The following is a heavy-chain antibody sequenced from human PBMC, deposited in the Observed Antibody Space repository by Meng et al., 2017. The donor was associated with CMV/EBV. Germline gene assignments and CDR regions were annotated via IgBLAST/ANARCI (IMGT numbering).Heavy chain of an antibody. CDR3: AHRGRIAAAGTDWFDP. J-gene: IGHJ5*02. D-gene: IGHD6-13*01. Sequence: QTTLTDAGPPLVKPTQTLTLPCTFSGFSLSTSGVGVGWIRQPPGKALEWLALIYWDDDKRYSPSLKSRLTITKDTSKNQVVLTMTNMDPVDTATYYCAHRGRIAAAGTDWFDPWGQGTLVTVSS. V-gene: IGHV2-5*02. CDR2: IYWDDDK. CDR1: GFSLSTSGVG.